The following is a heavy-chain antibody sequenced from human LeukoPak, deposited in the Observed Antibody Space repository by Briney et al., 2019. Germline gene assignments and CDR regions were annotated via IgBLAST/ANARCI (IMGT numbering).Heavy chain of an antibody. CDR2: IIPIFGTA. CDR3: ASGDYDFWRSFDY. J-gene: IGHJ4*02. Sequence: SVKVSCKASGGTFSSYAISWVRQAPGQGLEWMGGIIPIFGTANYAQKFQGRVTITADESTSTAYMGLSSLRSEDTAVYYCASGDYDFWRSFDYWGQGTLVTASS. V-gene: IGHV1-69*13. CDR1: GGTFSSYA. D-gene: IGHD3-3*01.